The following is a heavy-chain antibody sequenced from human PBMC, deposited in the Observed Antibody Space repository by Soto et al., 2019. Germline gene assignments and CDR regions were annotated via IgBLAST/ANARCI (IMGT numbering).Heavy chain of an antibody. CDR1: GFTFSSYA. CDR3: ARDLGGSTPNDAFDI. J-gene: IGHJ3*02. V-gene: IGHV3-30-3*01. D-gene: IGHD3-16*01. CDR2: ISYDGSNK. Sequence: QVQLVESGGGVVQPGRSLRLSCAASGFTFSSYAMHWVRQAPGKGLEWVAVISYDGSNKYYADSVKGRFTISRDNSKNTLYLQMNSLRAEDTAVYYCARDLGGSTPNDAFDIWGQGTMVTVSS.